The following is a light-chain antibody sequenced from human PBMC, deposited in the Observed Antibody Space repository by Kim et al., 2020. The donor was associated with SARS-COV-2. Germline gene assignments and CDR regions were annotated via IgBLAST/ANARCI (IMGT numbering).Light chain of an antibody. V-gene: IGLV3-21*04. J-gene: IGLJ2*01. CDR3: QVWDSSNDHPV. CDR2: HDY. CDR1: NIGSKT. Sequence: APGKTATISWGGNNIGSKTVQWYQQRPGQAPILVIYHDYDRPSGIPERFSGSNSGNTATLTISRVEAGDEADYYCQVWDSSNDHPVFGGGTQLTVL.